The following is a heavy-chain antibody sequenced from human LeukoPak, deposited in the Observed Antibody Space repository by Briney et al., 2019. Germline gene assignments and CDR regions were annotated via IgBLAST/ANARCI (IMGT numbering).Heavy chain of an antibody. CDR2: ISWDGVST. CDR3: VKDKGSSNCYWFDP. CDR1: GFTFNDYA. J-gene: IGHJ5*02. V-gene: IGHV3-43D*03. Sequence: GGSLRLSWAASGFTFNDYAMHWVRQAPGKGLEWVSFISWDGVSTYYADSVKGRFTISRDNSRNSLYLQMNSLRPEDTALYYCVKDKGSSNCYWFDPWGQGTLVTVSP. D-gene: IGHD6-13*01.